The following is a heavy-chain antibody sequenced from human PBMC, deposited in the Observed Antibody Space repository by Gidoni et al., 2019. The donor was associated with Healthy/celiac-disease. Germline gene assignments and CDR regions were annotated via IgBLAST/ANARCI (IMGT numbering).Heavy chain of an antibody. CDR1: GVSISSSSYY. V-gene: IGHV4-39*01. D-gene: IGHD6-19*01. CDR2: IYYSGST. CDR3: ARHNGSGWPDAFDI. Sequence: QLQLQESGPGLVKPSETLSLTCTVSGVSISSSSYYWGWIRQPPGKGLEWIGSIYYSGSTSYNPSLKSRVTISVDTSKNQFSLKLSSVTAADTAVYYCARHNGSGWPDAFDIWGQGTMVTVSS. J-gene: IGHJ3*02.